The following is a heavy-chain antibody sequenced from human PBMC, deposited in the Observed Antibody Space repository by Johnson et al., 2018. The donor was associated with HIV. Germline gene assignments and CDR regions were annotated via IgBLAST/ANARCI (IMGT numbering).Heavy chain of an antibody. D-gene: IGHD1-26*01. CDR1: GFTVSSKY. Sequence: VQLVESGGGLVQPGGSLRLSCAASGFTVSSKYMSWVRQAPGRGLEWVSIIYSGDTTYYADSVKGRFTISRDNSKNTLYLQMNSLRAEDTALYYCARDSRGFGSWGCCAFDIWGQGTMVTVSS. CDR3: ARDSRGFGSWGCCAFDI. CDR2: IYSGDTT. V-gene: IGHV3-66*01. J-gene: IGHJ3*02.